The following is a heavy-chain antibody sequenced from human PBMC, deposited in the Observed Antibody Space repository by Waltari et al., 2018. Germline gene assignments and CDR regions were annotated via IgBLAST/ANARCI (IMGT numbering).Heavy chain of an antibody. V-gene: IGHV1-8*01. CDR3: AYYAIGRPRVDAFDI. CDR1: GYTFTSYD. J-gene: IGHJ3*02. Sequence: QVQLVQSGAEVKKPGASVKVSCKASGYTFTSYDINWVRQATGQGLEWMGWRNPNSGNTGYAQKFQGRVTMTRNTSISTAYMELSSLRSEDTAVCYCAYYAIGRPRVDAFDIWGQGTMVTVSS. CDR2: RNPNSGNT. D-gene: IGHD1-26*01.